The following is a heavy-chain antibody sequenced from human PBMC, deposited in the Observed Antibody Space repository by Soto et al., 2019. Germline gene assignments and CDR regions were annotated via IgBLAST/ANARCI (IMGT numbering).Heavy chain of an antibody. CDR3: ARGGGVGVAGSAAFDM. CDR2: INPATGAA. J-gene: IGHJ3*02. Sequence: QLHLVQSGAVVKKPGASVTVSCSASGYPVTAYYMHWVRQAPGRGLEWMGGINPATGAAKYTQTFQGGVTMTRDTSRVKFFMELSGLTSEATAVFYGARGGGVGVAGSAAFDMWGQGTLVTVSS. V-gene: IGHV1-2*02. D-gene: IGHD3-3*01. CDR1: GYPVTAYY.